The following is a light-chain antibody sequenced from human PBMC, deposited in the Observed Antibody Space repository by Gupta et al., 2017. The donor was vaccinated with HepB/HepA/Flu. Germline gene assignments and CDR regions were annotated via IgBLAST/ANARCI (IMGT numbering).Light chain of an antibody. CDR1: QDIRND. Sequence: DIQMTQSPSSLSASVGDRVTITCRASQDIRNDVGWYQQKPGKAPKRLIDAASKVQDGVPSSIRGRGSGAEFILTIRGRQPESFATYCFLLYDYSPRTFGQGTKME. CDR2: AAS. J-gene: IGKJ2*01. CDR3: LLYDYSPRT. V-gene: IGKV1-17*01.